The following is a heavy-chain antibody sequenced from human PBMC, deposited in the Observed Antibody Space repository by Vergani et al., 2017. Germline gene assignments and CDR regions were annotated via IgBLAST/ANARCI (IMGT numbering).Heavy chain of an antibody. CDR3: ARLPTDCDILTGDYTLDY. CDR2: ISAYNGNT. J-gene: IGHJ4*02. Sequence: QVQLVQSGAEVKKPGASVKVSCKASGYTFTSYGISWVRQAPGQGLEWMGWISAYNGNTNYAQKLQGRVTMTTDTSTSTAYMELRSLRSDGTAVYYCARLPTDCDILTGDYTLDYWGQGTLVTVSS. V-gene: IGHV1-18*01. D-gene: IGHD3-9*01. CDR1: GYTFTSYG.